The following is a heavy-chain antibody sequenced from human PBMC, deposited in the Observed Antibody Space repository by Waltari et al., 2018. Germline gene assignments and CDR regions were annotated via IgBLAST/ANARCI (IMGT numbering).Heavy chain of an antibody. CDR1: GGSISSSY. J-gene: IGHJ5*02. V-gene: IGHV4-59*01. CDR2: IYYSGST. CDR3: ARGPLYYGDP. Sequence: QVQLQESGPGLVKPSETLSLTCTVSGGSISSSYWSWIRQPPGKGLEWIGYIYYSGSTYYNASLKSRVTISGDTSKNQFALKLSSVTAADTAVYYCARGPLYYGDPWGQGTLVTVSS. D-gene: IGHD4-17*01.